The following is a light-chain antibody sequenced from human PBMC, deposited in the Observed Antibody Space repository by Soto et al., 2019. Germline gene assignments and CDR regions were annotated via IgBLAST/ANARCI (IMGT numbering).Light chain of an antibody. CDR3: QQYYSAPYS. CDR2: WAA. Sequence: DTVMTQSPGSLAVSLGERATINCKSSQSVLYSSNNKNYLAWYQQKPGQPPKLLIYWAATRESGVPDRFSGSGSGTDITLTISSLQAEDVAVYYCQQYYSAPYSFGQGTKLEIK. V-gene: IGKV4-1*01. CDR1: QSVLYSSNNKNY. J-gene: IGKJ2*03.